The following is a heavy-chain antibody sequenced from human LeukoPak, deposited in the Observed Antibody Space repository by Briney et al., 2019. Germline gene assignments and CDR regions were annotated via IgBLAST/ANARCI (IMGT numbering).Heavy chain of an antibody. CDR2: IYHSGST. CDR1: GYSISSGYY. CDR3: ARVGHPFFAYDSSGYFYFDY. J-gene: IGHJ4*02. Sequence: PSETLSLTCTVSGYSISSGYYWGWIRQPPGKGLEWIGSIYHSGSTYYNPSLKSRVTISVDTSKNQFSLKLSSVTAADTAVYYCARVGHPFFAYDSSGYFYFDYWGQGTLVTVSS. V-gene: IGHV4-38-2*02. D-gene: IGHD3-22*01.